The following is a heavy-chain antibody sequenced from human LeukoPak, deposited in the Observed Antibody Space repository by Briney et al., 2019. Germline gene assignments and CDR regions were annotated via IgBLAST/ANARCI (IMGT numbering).Heavy chain of an antibody. V-gene: IGHV3-23*01. J-gene: IGHJ4*02. CDR3: AKDYFRHSWYGGYYFDY. CDR2: ISGSGGST. CDR1: GFTFSSYA. Sequence: PGGSLRLSCAASGFTFSSYAMSWVRQAPGKGLEWVSAISGSGGSTYYADSVKGRFTISRDNSKNTLYLQMNSLRAEDTAVYYCAKDYFRHSWYGGYYFDYWGQGTLVTVSS. D-gene: IGHD6-13*01.